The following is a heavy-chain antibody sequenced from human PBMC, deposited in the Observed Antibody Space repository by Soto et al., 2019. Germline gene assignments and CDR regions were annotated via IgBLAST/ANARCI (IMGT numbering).Heavy chain of an antibody. J-gene: IGHJ4*02. CDR3: ARGRQWLDD. D-gene: IGHD6-19*01. Sequence: QVQLQESGPGLVKPSETLSLTCTVSGGSVSGYYWSWIRQLPGKGLEWIGYIYYSGSTNYNPSLKSRVTISVDTSKNQFSLKLSSVTAADTAVYYCARGRQWLDDWGQGTLVTVSS. CDR1: GGSVSGYY. CDR2: IYYSGST. V-gene: IGHV4-59*02.